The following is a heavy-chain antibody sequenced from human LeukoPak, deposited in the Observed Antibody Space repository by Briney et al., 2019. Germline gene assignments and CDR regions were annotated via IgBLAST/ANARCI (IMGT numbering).Heavy chain of an antibody. CDR1: GGSISSSSYY. D-gene: IGHD3-10*01. Sequence: SETLSLTCTVSGGSISSSSYYWGWIRQPPGKGLEWIGSIYYSETTYYNPSLKSRVTISVDTSKNQFSLRLSSVTAAGTAVYYCARQRYYGSGSYSLNWFDPWGQGTLVTVSS. CDR3: ARQRYYGSGSYSLNWFDP. CDR2: IYYSETT. J-gene: IGHJ5*02. V-gene: IGHV4-39*01.